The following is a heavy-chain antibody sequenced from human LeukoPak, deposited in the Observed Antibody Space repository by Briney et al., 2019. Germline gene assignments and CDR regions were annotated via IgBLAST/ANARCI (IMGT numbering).Heavy chain of an antibody. CDR1: GYTFTGYY. CDR2: INPNSGGT. D-gene: IGHD2-8*01. V-gene: IGHV1-2*02. Sequence: ASVKVSCKASGYTFTGYYMHWVRQAPGQGLEWMGWINPNSGGTNYAQKFQGRVTMTRDTSISTAYMELSRLRSDDTAVYYCARLMVYANYYYMDVWGKGTTVTVSS. CDR3: ARLMVYANYYYMDV. J-gene: IGHJ6*03.